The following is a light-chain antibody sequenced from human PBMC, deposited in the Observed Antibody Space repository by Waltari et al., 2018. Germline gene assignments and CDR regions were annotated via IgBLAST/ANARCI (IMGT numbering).Light chain of an antibody. Sequence: DIVMTQSPDSLPVSLGERATITCKSDQSVSYSSNNKNYLAWYRQKPGQPPQLLISWASNRGVGRPDGLSGSGSGTDFTLTISSLQAEDVAVYYCQQYYAVPPTFGPGTKVEIK. CDR3: QQYYAVPPT. CDR1: QSVSYSSNNKNY. V-gene: IGKV4-1*01. J-gene: IGKJ1*01. CDR2: WAS.